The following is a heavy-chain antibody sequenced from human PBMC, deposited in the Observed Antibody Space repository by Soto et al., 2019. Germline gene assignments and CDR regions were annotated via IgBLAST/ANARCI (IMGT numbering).Heavy chain of an antibody. CDR3: ANHSPDSSGWYFEDY. V-gene: IGHV3-23*01. D-gene: IGHD6-19*01. Sequence: GGALTLSWAASRLTFRRYPMSWVRQAPGKRLEWVSAISGIGGSTYYADSVKGRFTISRDNSKNTLYLQMNSLRAEDTAVYYCANHSPDSSGWYFEDYWGQGTLVTVSS. J-gene: IGHJ4*02. CDR1: RLTFRRYP. CDR2: ISGIGGST.